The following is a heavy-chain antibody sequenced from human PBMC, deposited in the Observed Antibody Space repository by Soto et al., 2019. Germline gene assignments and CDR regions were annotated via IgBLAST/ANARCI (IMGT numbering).Heavy chain of an antibody. J-gene: IGHJ3*02. CDR2: IYYSGST. CDR1: GGSISSGDYY. D-gene: IGHD3-22*01. V-gene: IGHV4-30-4*01. CDR3: ARDRGSSYYYDSSGPDAFDI. Sequence: SETLSLTCTVSGGSISSGDYYWSWIRQPPGKGLEWIGYIYYSGSTYYNPSLKSRVTISVDTSKNQFSLKLSSVTAADTAVYYCARDRGSSYYYDSSGPDAFDIWGQGTMVTVSS.